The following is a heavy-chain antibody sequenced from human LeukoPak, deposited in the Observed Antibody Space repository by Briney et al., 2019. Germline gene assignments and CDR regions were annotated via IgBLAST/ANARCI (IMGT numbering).Heavy chain of an antibody. Sequence: PGGSLRLSCEASGFTFSSYAIGWVRQAPGKGLEWVSTISGSGGSTYYADSVKGRFTISRDNSKDTLYLQMNSLKTEDTAVYYCTRDEGDDYFDNWGQGTLVTVSS. D-gene: IGHD3-16*01. CDR1: GFTFSSYA. CDR3: TRDEGDDYFDN. CDR2: ISGSGGST. V-gene: IGHV3-23*01. J-gene: IGHJ4*02.